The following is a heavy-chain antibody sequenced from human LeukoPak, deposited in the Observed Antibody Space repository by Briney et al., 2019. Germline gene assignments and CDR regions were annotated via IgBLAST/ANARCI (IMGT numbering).Heavy chain of an antibody. D-gene: IGHD1-26*01. J-gene: IGHJ4*02. Sequence: PSETLSLTCTVSGGSISSYYWSWIRQPAGKGLEWIGRVYTSGSTNYNPSLKSRVTISVDKSKNQFSLMLSSVTAADTAVYYCARVSYDGRGAIFDYWGQGTLVTVSS. CDR2: VYTSGST. CDR3: ARVSYDGRGAIFDY. CDR1: GGSISSYY. V-gene: IGHV4-4*07.